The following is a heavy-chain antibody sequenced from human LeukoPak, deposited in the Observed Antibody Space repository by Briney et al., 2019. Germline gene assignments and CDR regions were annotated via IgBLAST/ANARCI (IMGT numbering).Heavy chain of an antibody. CDR3: AKSHGDYGLLDY. V-gene: IGHV1-24*01. CDR1: GYSLTDLS. D-gene: IGHD4-17*01. J-gene: IGHJ4*02. CDR2: FDPKDGEP. Sequence: ASVKVSCKVSGYSLTDLSLHWVRQAPGKGLEWMGGFDPKDGEPIYAQKFQGRLSMTEDTSKDTGYMELRTLRSEDTALYYCAKSHGDYGLLDYWGQGTLVTVSS.